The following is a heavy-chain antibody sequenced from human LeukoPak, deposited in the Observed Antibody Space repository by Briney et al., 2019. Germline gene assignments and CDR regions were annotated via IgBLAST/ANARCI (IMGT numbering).Heavy chain of an antibody. CDR2: IKQDGSEK. CDR1: GFIFSSYW. J-gene: IGHJ4*02. D-gene: IGHD5-12*01. CDR3: ARDWRGYDFDY. V-gene: IGHV3-7*01. Sequence: GGSLRLSCAASGFIFSSYWMSWVRQAPGKGLEGVANIKQDGSEKYYVDSVKGRFTISRDNAKNSLYLQMNSLRAEDTAVYYRARDWRGYDFDYWGQGTLVTVSS.